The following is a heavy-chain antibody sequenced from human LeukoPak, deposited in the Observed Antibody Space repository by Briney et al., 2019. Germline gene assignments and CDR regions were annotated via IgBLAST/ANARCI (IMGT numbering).Heavy chain of an antibody. Sequence: SETLSLTCTVSGGSISSYYWSWIRQPPGKGLEWIGYIYYSGSTNYNPSLKSRVTISVDTSKNQFSLKLSSVTAADTAVYYCARSVVVIAIPGDAFDIWGQGTMVTVSS. V-gene: IGHV4-59*01. CDR3: ARSVVVIAIPGDAFDI. J-gene: IGHJ3*02. D-gene: IGHD2-21*01. CDR1: GGSISSYY. CDR2: IYYSGST.